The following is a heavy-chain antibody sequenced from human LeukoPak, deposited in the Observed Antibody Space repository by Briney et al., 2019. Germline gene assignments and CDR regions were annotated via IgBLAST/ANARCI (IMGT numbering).Heavy chain of an antibody. CDR3: AKTYAYVALDY. J-gene: IGHJ4*02. V-gene: IGHV3-30*02. CDR2: IRYDGSNK. CDR1: GFTFSSYG. D-gene: IGHD3-10*02. Sequence: GGSLRLSCAASGFTFSSYGMHWVRQAPGKGLEWVAFIRYDGSNKYYADSVKGRFTISRDNSKNTLYLQMNGLRAEDTAVYYCAKTYAYVALDYWGQGTLVTVSS.